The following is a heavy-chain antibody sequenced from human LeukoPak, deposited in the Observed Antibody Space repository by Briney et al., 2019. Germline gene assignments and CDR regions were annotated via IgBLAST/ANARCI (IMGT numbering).Heavy chain of an antibody. V-gene: IGHV3-48*02. CDR3: ARASLKGSYGDNWFDP. D-gene: IGHD1-26*01. CDR2: ISSSSSTI. J-gene: IGHJ5*02. Sequence: PGGSLRLSCAASGFTFSSYSMNWVRQAPGKGLEWVSYISSSSSTIYYADSVKGRFTISRDNAKNSLYLQMNSLRDEDTAVYYCARASLKGSYGDNWFDPWGQGTLVTVSS. CDR1: GFTFSSYS.